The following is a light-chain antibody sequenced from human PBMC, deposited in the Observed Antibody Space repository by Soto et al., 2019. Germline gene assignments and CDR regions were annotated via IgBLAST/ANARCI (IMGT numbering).Light chain of an antibody. CDR2: GAS. CDR1: QSVSSN. Sequence: EIVMTQSPATLSVSPVERATLSCRASQSVSSNLAWYQQKPGQAPRLLIYGASTRATGIPARFSGSGSGTEFTLTISSLQSEDFAVYYCQQYSNWPPITFGQGTRLEIK. CDR3: QQYSNWPPIT. V-gene: IGKV3-15*01. J-gene: IGKJ5*01.